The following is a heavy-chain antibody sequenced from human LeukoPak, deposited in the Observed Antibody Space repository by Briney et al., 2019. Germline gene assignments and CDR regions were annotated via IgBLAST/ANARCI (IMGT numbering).Heavy chain of an antibody. V-gene: IGHV1-46*01. Sequence: GASVKVSCKASGYTFTSYYMHWVRQAPGQGLEWMGIINPSGGTTGYAQKFQGRVTMTRDTSTSTVYMELSSLRSEDTAVYYCARDLRDSSGYYYPLGYWGQGTLVTVSS. CDR3: ARDLRDSSGYYYPLGY. CDR2: INPSGGTT. J-gene: IGHJ4*02. CDR1: GYTFTSYY. D-gene: IGHD3-22*01.